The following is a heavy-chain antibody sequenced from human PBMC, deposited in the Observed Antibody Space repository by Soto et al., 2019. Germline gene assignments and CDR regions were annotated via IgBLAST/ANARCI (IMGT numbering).Heavy chain of an antibody. CDR3: AKRVRTRREYYSDY. Sequence: QVQLVESGGGVVQPGRSLRLSCAASGFTFSDYGMHWVRQAPGKGLEWISVISYDGSNKYYAGSVKGRFTISRDNSKNTLYLQMNSLRTEDTAVYYCAKRVRTRREYYSDYWGQGTLVTVSS. J-gene: IGHJ4*02. V-gene: IGHV3-30*18. CDR2: ISYDGSNK. CDR1: GFTFSDYG. D-gene: IGHD3-10*01.